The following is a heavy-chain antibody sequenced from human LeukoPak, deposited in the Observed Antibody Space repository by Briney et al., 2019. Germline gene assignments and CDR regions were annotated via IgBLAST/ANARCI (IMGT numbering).Heavy chain of an antibody. CDR1: GFTFSDYW. J-gene: IGHJ6*02. Sequence: GGSLRLSCAASGFTFSDYWMSWVRQAPGKGLEWVASIKQDGSGKYYVDSVKGRFTISRDNAKNSLYLQMNSLRAEETAVYYCARLRNVAEDVWGQGTTVTVSS. CDR2: IKQDGSGK. D-gene: IGHD3-10*02. V-gene: IGHV3-7*03. CDR3: ARLRNVAEDV.